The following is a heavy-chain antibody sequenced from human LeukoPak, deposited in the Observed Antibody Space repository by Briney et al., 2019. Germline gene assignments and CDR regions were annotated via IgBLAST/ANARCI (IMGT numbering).Heavy chain of an antibody. CDR1: GFTFSSYA. Sequence: GRSLRLSCAASGFTFSSYAISWVRQAPGKGLEWVSAISGSGGSTYYADSVKGRFTISRDNSKNTLYLQMNSLRAEDTAVYYCAKDLSDYGDGAFDIWGQGTMVTVSS. J-gene: IGHJ3*02. CDR2: ISGSGGST. V-gene: IGHV3-23*01. D-gene: IGHD4-17*01. CDR3: AKDLSDYGDGAFDI.